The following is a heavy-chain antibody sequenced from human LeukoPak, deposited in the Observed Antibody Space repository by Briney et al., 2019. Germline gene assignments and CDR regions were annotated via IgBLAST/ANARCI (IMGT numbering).Heavy chain of an antibody. V-gene: IGHV4-39*01. Sequence: SETLSLTCTVSGDSVSSTGYYCGSIRQPPGKGLEWIGSIFYSGSTYYNPSLKSQVTMSEDTSRNQFSLRLSSLNAADTAVYYCAKAGARYSHRSGRYAFDVWGQGTMVTVSS. CDR2: IFYSGST. D-gene: IGHD3-22*01. CDR3: AKAGARYSHRSGRYAFDV. J-gene: IGHJ3*01. CDR1: GDSVSSTGYY.